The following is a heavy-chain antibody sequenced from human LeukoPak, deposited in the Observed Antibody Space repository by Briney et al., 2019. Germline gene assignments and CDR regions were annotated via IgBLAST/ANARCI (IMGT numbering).Heavy chain of an antibody. CDR2: ISGSGGST. D-gene: IGHD2-15*01. V-gene: IGHV3-23*01. J-gene: IGHJ5*02. CDR1: GFTFSSYA. CDR3: AKEYCSGGSCYSNWFDP. Sequence: GGSLRLSCAASGFTFSSYAMSWVRRAPGKGLEWVSAISGSGGSTYYADSVKGRFTISRDNSKNTLYLQMNSLRAEDTAVYYCAKEYCSGGSCYSNWFDPWGQGTLVTVSS.